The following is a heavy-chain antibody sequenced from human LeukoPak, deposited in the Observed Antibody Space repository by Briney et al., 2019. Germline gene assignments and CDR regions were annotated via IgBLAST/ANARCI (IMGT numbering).Heavy chain of an antibody. CDR3: ARVAGYDGEGAFDI. V-gene: IGHV3-66*01. D-gene: IGHD5-12*01. J-gene: IGHJ3*02. CDR1: GFTFGDYY. Sequence: GGSLRLSCVASGFTFGDYYMSWIRQAPGKGLEWVSVIYSGGSTYYADSVKGRFTISRDNSKNTLYLQMNSLRAEDTAVYYCARVAGYDGEGAFDIWGQGTMVTVSS. CDR2: IYSGGST.